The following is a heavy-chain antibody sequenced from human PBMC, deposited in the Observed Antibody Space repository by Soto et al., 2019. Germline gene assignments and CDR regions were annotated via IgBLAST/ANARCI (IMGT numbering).Heavy chain of an antibody. CDR3: ARATYDYGDNLTCGYFDL. V-gene: IGHV4-30-4*01. D-gene: IGHD4-17*01. CDR2: IYYSGTT. CDR1: GGTMNSGDFY. J-gene: IGHJ2*01. Sequence: TLSLSCTVSGGTMNSGDFYWNWMRQPPGRGLEWIGSIYYSGTTYYNPSLKSRVTISVDTSKNQFSLKLSSVTAADTAVYYCARATYDYGDNLTCGYFDLWGRGTLVTVSS.